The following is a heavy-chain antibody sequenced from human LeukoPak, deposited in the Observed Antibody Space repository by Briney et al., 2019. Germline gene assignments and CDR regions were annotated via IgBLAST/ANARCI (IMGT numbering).Heavy chain of an antibody. CDR2: IYYSAST. CDR3: ARAPADSSSSKTNWFDP. J-gene: IGHJ5*02. CDR1: GGSISSGGYY. D-gene: IGHD6-6*01. V-gene: IGHV4-31*03. Sequence: MASQTLSLTCTVSGGSISSGGYYWSWIRQHPGKGLEWIGYIYYSASTYYNPSLKSRVTISVDTSKNQFSLKLSSVTAADTAVYYCARAPADSSSSKTNWFDPWGQGTLVTVSS.